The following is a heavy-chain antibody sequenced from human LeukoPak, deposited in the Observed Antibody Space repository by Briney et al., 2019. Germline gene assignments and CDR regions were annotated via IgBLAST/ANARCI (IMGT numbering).Heavy chain of an antibody. CDR1: GFTFSSYW. V-gene: IGHV3-7*05. J-gene: IGHJ4*02. CDR3: ARATPGWGGLDY. CDR2: IKQDGSEK. D-gene: IGHD3-16*01. Sequence: PGGSLRLSCAVSGFTFSSYWMSWVRQAPGKGLEWVANIKQDGSEKYYVDSVKGRFTISRDNAKNSLYLQMNSLRAEDTAVYHCARATPGWGGLDYWGQGTLVTVSS.